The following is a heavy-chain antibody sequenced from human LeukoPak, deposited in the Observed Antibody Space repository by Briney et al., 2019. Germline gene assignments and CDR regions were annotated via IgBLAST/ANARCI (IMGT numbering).Heavy chain of an antibody. CDR1: GGSISSGGYY. V-gene: IGHV4-61*08. CDR3: ARVAARYVGMDV. CDR2: IYYSGST. Sequence: KSSETLSLTCTVSGGSISSGGYYWSWIRQPPGTGLEWIGYIYYSGSTDYNPSLKSRVTISVDTSKKQVSLNLSSVTAADTAVYYCARVAARYVGMDVWGQGTTVTVSS. D-gene: IGHD6-6*01. J-gene: IGHJ6*02.